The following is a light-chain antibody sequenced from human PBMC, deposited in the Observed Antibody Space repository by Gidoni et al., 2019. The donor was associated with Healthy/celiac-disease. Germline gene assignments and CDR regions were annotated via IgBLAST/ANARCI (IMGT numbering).Light chain of an antibody. CDR2: EVS. CDR1: SSDVGGYNY. V-gene: IGLV2-14*01. J-gene: IGLJ2*01. CDR3: SSYTSSSTVV. Sequence: QSALTQPASVSGSPGQSITISCTGTSSDVGGYNYVSWYQQQPGKAPKLMIYEVSNRPSEVSNRFSGSKSGNTASLTISGLQAEDEADYYCSSYTSSSTVVFGGGTKLTVL.